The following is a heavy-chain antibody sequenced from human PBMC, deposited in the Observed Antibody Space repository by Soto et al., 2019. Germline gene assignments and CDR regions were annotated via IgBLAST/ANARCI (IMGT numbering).Heavy chain of an antibody. J-gene: IGHJ4*02. CDR3: AREGYAFGPFDY. V-gene: IGHV4-59*01. CDR2: ISYTGTT. D-gene: IGHD5-18*01. Sequence: PSETLSFTCTVSGGSLSSYYWSWVRRPPGMGLEWIASISYTGTTNYNSSLKSRVTISIDTSKNQFSLHFNSVTAADTAVYYCAREGYAFGPFDYWGQGALVTVSS. CDR1: GGSLSSYY.